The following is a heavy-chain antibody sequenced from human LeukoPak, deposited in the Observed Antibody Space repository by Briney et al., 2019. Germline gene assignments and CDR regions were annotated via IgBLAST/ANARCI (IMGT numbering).Heavy chain of an antibody. D-gene: IGHD2-21*02. CDR1: RFTFSSSD. CDR3: ARDTYPYCGGDCYSGD. CDR2: MSPTSGNT. Sequence: ASVKVSCKASRFTFSSSDINWVRQAAGQGFEWMGWMSPTSGNTGYAQNFQGRVTMTRDTSISTAYMELTSLRSDDTAVYYCARDTYPYCGGDCYSGDWGQGTLVTVSS. V-gene: IGHV1-8*01. J-gene: IGHJ4*02.